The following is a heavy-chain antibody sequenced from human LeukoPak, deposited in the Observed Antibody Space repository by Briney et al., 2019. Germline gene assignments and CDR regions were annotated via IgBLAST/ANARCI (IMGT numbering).Heavy chain of an antibody. V-gene: IGHV4-30-4*02. CDR3: ARVMVMEATFEVALPPPDAFDV. Sequence: KPSDTLSLTCTVSGVSFTNEDYYWTWIPRRPAKGLEWVAYLFYTGDSSYKPSLKSRPSLSADTSAKQFFLTLNSVTAADTAVYYCARVMVMEATFEVALPPPDAFDVWGQGTVVTVSS. CDR2: LFYTGDS. J-gene: IGHJ3*01. CDR1: GVSFTNEDYY. D-gene: IGHD2-15*01.